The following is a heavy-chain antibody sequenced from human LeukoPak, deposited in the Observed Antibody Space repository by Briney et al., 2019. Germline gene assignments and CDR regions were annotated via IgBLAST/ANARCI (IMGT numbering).Heavy chain of an antibody. Sequence: GGSLRLSCAASGFTFSGSAIHWVRQSSGKGLEWVGQIDKKDKGYATATAYAASVKGRFTISRDDSINTAYLQMKSLKTEDTALYYCTRNSGTYNWFDPWGQGTLVTVSS. CDR1: GFTFSGSA. D-gene: IGHD1-26*01. CDR3: TRNSGTYNWFDP. J-gene: IGHJ5*02. V-gene: IGHV3-73*01. CDR2: IDKKDKGYATAT.